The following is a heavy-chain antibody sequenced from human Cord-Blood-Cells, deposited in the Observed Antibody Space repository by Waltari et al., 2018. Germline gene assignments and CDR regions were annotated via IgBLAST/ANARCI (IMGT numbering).Heavy chain of an antibody. Sequence: QVQLQESGPGLVKPSETLSLTCTVSGGSISRYYWSWIRQPPGKGLEWIGYIYYSGSTNYNPSLKSRVTISVDTSKNQFSLKLSSVTAADTAVYYCARPYCSGGSCYSGWFDPWGQGTLVTVSS. D-gene: IGHD2-15*01. J-gene: IGHJ5*02. CDR3: ARPYCSGGSCYSGWFDP. CDR2: IYYSGST. CDR1: GGSISRYY. V-gene: IGHV4-59*08.